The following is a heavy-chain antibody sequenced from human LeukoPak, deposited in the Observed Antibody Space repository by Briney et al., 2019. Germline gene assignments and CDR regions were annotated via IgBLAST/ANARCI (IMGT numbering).Heavy chain of an antibody. D-gene: IGHD3-3*01. Sequence: GGSLRLSCAASGFTISSYWMSWVRQAPGKGLEWVANIKQDGSDKYYVDSVEGRFTISRDNAKNSLYLQMNSLRAEDTAVYYCVREDVWNYFDCWGQGTLVTVSS. CDR1: GFTISSYW. V-gene: IGHV3-7*03. CDR3: VREDVWNYFDC. CDR2: IKQDGSDK. J-gene: IGHJ4*02.